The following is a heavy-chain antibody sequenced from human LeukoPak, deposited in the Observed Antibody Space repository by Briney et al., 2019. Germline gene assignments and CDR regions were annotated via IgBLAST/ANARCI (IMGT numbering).Heavy chain of an antibody. CDR1: GGSISSYY. D-gene: IGHD6-13*01. Sequence: SETLSLTCTVSGGSISSYYWSWIRQPPGKGLEWIGYIYYSGSTNYNPSLKSRVTISVDTSKNQFSLKLSSVTAADTAVYYCARHGIGIAAAGWAFDIWGQGTMVTVSS. CDR2: IYYSGST. CDR3: ARHGIGIAAAGWAFDI. J-gene: IGHJ3*02. V-gene: IGHV4-59*01.